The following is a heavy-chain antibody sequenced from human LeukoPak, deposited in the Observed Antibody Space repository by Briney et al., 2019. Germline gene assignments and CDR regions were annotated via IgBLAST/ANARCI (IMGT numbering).Heavy chain of an antibody. CDR1: GGTFSSYA. J-gene: IGHJ6*02. Sequence: ASVKVSCKASGGTFSSYAISWVRQAPGQGLEWMGRIIPILGIANYAQKFQGRVTITADKSTSTAYMELSSLRSEDTAVYYCARDPGARSGWYIGNYYYGMDVWGQGTTVTVSS. CDR3: ARDPGARSGWYIGNYYYGMDV. V-gene: IGHV1-69*04. CDR2: IIPILGIA. D-gene: IGHD6-19*01.